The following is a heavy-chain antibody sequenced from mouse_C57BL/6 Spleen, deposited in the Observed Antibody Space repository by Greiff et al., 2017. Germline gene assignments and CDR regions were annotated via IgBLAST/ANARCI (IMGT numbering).Heavy chain of an antibody. CDR2: INPSSGYT. J-gene: IGHJ2*01. V-gene: IGHV1-4*01. Sequence: QVQLKQSGAELARPGASVKMSCKASGYTFTSYTMHWVKQRPGQGLEWIGYINPSSGYTKYNQKFKDKATLTSDKSSSTAYMQLSSLTSEDSAVYYCARKDDGSSYGYFDYWGQGTTLTVSS. CDR3: ARKDDGSSYGYFDY. CDR1: GYTFTSYT. D-gene: IGHD1-1*01.